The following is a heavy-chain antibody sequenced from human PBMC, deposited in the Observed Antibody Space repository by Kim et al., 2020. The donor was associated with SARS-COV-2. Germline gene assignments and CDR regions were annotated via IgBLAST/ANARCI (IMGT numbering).Heavy chain of an antibody. CDR3: ARGGEQLVS. J-gene: IGHJ1*01. D-gene: IGHD6-6*01. Sequence: GGSLRLSCAASGFIFHTYGMHWVRQAPGKGLEWVAIVWHDGSNKYYADSVKGRFTISRDNSRNRVDLQLNTLRAEDTAVYYCARGGEQLVSWGQGTRVT. CDR1: GFIFHTYG. CDR2: VWHDGSNK. V-gene: IGHV3-33*01.